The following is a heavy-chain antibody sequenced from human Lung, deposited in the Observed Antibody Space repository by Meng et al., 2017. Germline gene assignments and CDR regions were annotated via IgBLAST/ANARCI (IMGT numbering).Heavy chain of an antibody. J-gene: IGHJ4*02. Sequence: SETLSLTCAVSGGSISSSNWWSWVRQPPGKGLEWSGEIYHSGSTNYNPSLKSRVTISVDKSKNQFSLKLSSVTAADTAVYYCARGLRGIAVAGLFDYWGQGTLVTVSS. CDR2: IYHSGST. D-gene: IGHD6-19*01. V-gene: IGHV4-4*02. CDR3: ARGLRGIAVAGLFDY. CDR1: GGSISSSNW.